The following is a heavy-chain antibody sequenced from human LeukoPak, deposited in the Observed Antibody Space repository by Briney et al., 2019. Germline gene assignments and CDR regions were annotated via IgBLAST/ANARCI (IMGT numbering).Heavy chain of an antibody. D-gene: IGHD5-18*01. CDR2: INGSGGST. J-gene: IGHJ4*02. Sequence: PSGGSLRATCAASGFTFSSYAMSWVRQAPWKGLEWVSDINGSGGSTYYADSVKGRFTISRDNSKNTLYLQMNSLRAEDTAVYYCAKRIQSAMATGYWGQGTLVTVSS. CDR3: AKRIQSAMATGY. V-gene: IGHV3-23*01. CDR1: GFTFSSYA.